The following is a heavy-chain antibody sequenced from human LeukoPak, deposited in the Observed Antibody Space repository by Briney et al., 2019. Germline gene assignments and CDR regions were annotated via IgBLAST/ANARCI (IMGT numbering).Heavy chain of an antibody. D-gene: IGHD5-18*01. Sequence: SETLSLTCTVSGGSISSYYWSWIRQPPGKGLEWIGEINHSGSTNYNPSLKSRVTISVDTSKNQFSLKLSSVTAADTAVYYCASGYSYGYVTGYWGQGTLVTVSS. CDR1: GGSISSYY. V-gene: IGHV4-34*01. CDR3: ASGYSYGYVTGY. J-gene: IGHJ4*02. CDR2: INHSGST.